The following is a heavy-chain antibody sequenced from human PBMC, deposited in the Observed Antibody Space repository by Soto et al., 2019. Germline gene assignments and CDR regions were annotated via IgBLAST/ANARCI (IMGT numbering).Heavy chain of an antibody. V-gene: IGHV3-30-3*01. Sequence: QVQLVESGGGVVQPGRSLRLSCAASGFTFSSYAMHWVRQAPGKGLEWVAVISYDGSNKYYADSVKGRFTISRDNSKNTLYLQMNSLRAEDTAVYYCARVEPRIAVAGFDAFDIWGQGTMVTVSS. J-gene: IGHJ3*02. CDR3: ARVEPRIAVAGFDAFDI. D-gene: IGHD6-19*01. CDR2: ISYDGSNK. CDR1: GFTFSSYA.